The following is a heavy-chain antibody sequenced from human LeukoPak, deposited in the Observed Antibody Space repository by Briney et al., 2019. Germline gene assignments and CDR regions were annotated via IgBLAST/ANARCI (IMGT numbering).Heavy chain of an antibody. CDR1: GGFIGSFY. Sequence: SETLSLTCTVSGGFIGSFYWNWIRQPPGKGLEWIGYIYYSGSTNYNPSLKSRVTISVDTSKNQFSLKLSSVTAADTAVYYCARGGTLMYYDILTVKGAFDIWGQGTMVTVSS. CDR3: ARGGTLMYYDILTVKGAFDI. V-gene: IGHV4-59*01. CDR2: IYYSGST. D-gene: IGHD3-9*01. J-gene: IGHJ3*02.